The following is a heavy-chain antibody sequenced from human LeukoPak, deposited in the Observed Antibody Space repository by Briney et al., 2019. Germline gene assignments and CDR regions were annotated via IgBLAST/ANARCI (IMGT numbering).Heavy chain of an antibody. CDR1: GYTFTSYD. CDR2: MNPNRGNT. D-gene: IGHD1-26*01. J-gene: IGHJ4*02. CDR3: ARGAGGSSHFDF. V-gene: IGHV1-8*03. Sequence: ASVKVSCKASGYTFTSYDINWVRQAPGQGLEWMGWMNPNRGNTDYAQKFQGRVTITRNTSISTAYMQLSSLRSEDTAVYYCARGAGGSSHFDFWGQGTLVTVSS.